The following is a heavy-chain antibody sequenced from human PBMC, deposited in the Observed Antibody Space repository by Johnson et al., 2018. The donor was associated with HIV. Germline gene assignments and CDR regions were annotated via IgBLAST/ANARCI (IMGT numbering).Heavy chain of an antibody. V-gene: IGHV3-20*04. CDR2: IHWNGGST. D-gene: IGHD3-16*01. CDR3: SRDRGYVWGVTGDASDI. CDR1: GFTFDDYG. J-gene: IGHJ3*02. Sequence: VQLVESGGGVVRPGGSLRLSCAASGFTFDDYGIIWVRQAPGTGLEWVSGIHWNGGSTGYADSVKGRLTISRDNAKNSLYLQMNSLRAEDTALYYCSRDRGYVWGVTGDASDIWGQGTMVTVSS.